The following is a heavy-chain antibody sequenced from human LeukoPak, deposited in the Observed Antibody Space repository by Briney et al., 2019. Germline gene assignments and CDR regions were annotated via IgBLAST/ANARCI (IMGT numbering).Heavy chain of an antibody. CDR3: ARDRSGIVPAATLFDY. J-gene: IGHJ4*02. Sequence: PGGSLRLSCAASGFTFSSYSMNWVRQAPGKGLEWVSYISSSSSTIYYADSVKGRFTISRDNAKNSLYLQMNSLRAEDTAVYYCARDRSGIVPAATLFDYWGQGTLVTVSS. D-gene: IGHD2-2*01. CDR1: GFTFSSYS. V-gene: IGHV3-48*01. CDR2: ISSSSSTI.